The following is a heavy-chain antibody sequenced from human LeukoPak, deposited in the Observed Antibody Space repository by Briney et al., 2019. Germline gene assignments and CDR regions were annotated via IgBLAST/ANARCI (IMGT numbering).Heavy chain of an antibody. V-gene: IGHV1-46*01. J-gene: IGHJ4*02. CDR1: GYTSTIYY. D-gene: IGHD1-26*01. Sequence: ASGTVSCKPSGYTSTIYYVHWVRQAPEQGLEWMGIINPSGGRTSYAQKFQGRVTMTRDTSTSTVYMELSSLRSEDTTVYYCAREEVVGAYFDYWGQGTLVTVSS. CDR2: INPSGGRT. CDR3: AREEVVGAYFDY.